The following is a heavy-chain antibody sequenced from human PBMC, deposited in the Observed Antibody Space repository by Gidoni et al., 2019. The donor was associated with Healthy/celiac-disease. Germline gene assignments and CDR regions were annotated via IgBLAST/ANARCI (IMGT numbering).Heavy chain of an antibody. CDR3: ARVSGSYGWDWFDP. J-gene: IGHJ5*02. D-gene: IGHD1-26*01. CDR2: IYPGDSDT. V-gene: IGHV5-51*01. CDR1: GYSSPSYW. Sequence: EVQLVQSGAEVKQPGESLTISCKGSGYSSPSYWIGWVRQMPGTGLEWMGIIYPGDSDTRYSPSFQGQVTISADKSISTAYLQWSSLKASDTAMYYCARVSGSYGWDWFDPWGQGTLVTVSS.